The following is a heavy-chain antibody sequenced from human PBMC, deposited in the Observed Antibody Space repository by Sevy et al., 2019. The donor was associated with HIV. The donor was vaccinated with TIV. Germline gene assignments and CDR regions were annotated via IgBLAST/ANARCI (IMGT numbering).Heavy chain of an antibody. CDR3: ARDKEYYDFWSGYYTSFNYYYGMDV. D-gene: IGHD3-3*01. J-gene: IGHJ6*02. CDR1: GFTFSSYW. Sequence: GGSLRLSCAASGFTFSSYWMHWVRQAPGKGLVWVSRINSDGSSTSYADSVKGRFTIPRDNAKNTLYLQMNSLRAEDTAVYYCARDKEYYDFWSGYYTSFNYYYGMDVWGQGTTVTVSS. V-gene: IGHV3-74*01. CDR2: INSDGSST.